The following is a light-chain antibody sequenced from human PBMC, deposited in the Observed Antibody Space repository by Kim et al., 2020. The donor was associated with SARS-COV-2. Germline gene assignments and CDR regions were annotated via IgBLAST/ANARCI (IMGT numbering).Light chain of an antibody. Sequence: IVKTQSPAALSVSPGERATLSCRASQSVGTNLAWYQQRPGQAPRLLMYGASTRATDIPARFSGSGSGTQFSLTITSLQSDDFAVYYCQQYNNWFTVGLGTNLEL. CDR3: QQYNNWFT. J-gene: IGKJ2*01. V-gene: IGKV3-15*01. CDR1: QSVGTN. CDR2: GAS.